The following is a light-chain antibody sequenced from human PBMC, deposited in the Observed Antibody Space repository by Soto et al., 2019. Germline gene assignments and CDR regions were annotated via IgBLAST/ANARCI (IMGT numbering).Light chain of an antibody. J-gene: IGKJ5*01. CDR3: QQYDTSPPT. CDR2: RTF. CDR1: QTIASRY. Sequence: EIALTQSPGTLSLSPGERATLSCRASQTIASRYLAWYQHQPGQAPRLLIYRTFARAPGIPDRFSGGGSGTYVTLTISRLEREDFAVYYCQQYDTSPPTFGQGTRLDIK. V-gene: IGKV3-20*01.